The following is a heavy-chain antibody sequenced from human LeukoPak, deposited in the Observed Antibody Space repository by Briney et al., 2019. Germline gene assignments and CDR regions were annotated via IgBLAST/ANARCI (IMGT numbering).Heavy chain of an antibody. CDR2: IYYSGGT. D-gene: IGHD7-27*01. J-gene: IGHJ4*02. CDR3: ARETPGAGHFDY. Sequence: PSETLSLTCTVSGGSINYYYWMWIRQPPGKGLEWIGYIYYSGGTHYNPPLESRVTMLVDTSKNQFSLKLTAVTAADTAVYYCARETPGAGHFDYWGQGSLVTVSS. CDR1: GGSINYYY. V-gene: IGHV4-59*01.